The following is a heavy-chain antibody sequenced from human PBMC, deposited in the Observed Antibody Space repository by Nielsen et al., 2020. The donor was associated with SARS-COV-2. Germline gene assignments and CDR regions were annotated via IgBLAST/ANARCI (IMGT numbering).Heavy chain of an antibody. V-gene: IGHV3-13*04. CDR3: ARGRTHGSGNWFDP. CDR1: GFTFSSYD. J-gene: IGHJ5*02. CDR2: IGTAGDT. Sequence: GESLKISCAASGFTFSSYDMHWVRQATGKGLEWVSAIGTAGDTYYPGSVKGRFTISRENAKNSLYLQMNSLRAGDTAAYYCARGRTHGSGNWFDPWGQGTLVTVSS. D-gene: IGHD3-10*01.